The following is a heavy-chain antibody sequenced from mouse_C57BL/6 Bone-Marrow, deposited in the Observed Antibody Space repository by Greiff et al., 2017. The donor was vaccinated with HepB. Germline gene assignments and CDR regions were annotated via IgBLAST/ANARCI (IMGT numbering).Heavy chain of an antibody. V-gene: IGHV1-63*01. D-gene: IGHD2-4*01. CDR1: GYTFTNYW. J-gene: IGHJ4*01. CDR3: ARRMKDYDYGGAMDY. Sequence: VQLQQSGAELVRPGTSVKMSCKASGYTFTNYWIGWAKQRPGHGLEWIGDIYPGGGYTNYNEKFKGKATLTADKSSSTAYMQFSSLTSEDSAIYYCARRMKDYDYGGAMDYWGQGTSVTVSS. CDR2: IYPGGGYT.